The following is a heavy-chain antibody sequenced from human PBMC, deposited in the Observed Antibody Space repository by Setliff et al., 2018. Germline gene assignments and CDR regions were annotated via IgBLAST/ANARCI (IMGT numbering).Heavy chain of an antibody. J-gene: IGHJ4*02. CDR1: GFTFSKYG. V-gene: IGHV3-30*02. D-gene: IGHD3-22*01. CDR2: IRYDGSNK. Sequence: SCAASGFTFSKYGMYWVRQAPGKGLEWVAFIRYDGSNKYYADSVKGRFTISRDNSKNILSLQMNSLRAEDTAVYYCAKGLKSSGPDWYFDYWGPGTLVTVSS. CDR3: AKGLKSSGPDWYFDY.